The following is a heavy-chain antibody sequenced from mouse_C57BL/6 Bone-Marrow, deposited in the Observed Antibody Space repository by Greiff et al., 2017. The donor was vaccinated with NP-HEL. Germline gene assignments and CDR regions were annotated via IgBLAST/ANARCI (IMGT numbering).Heavy chain of an antibody. CDR3: AREVLFDY. Sequence: VQLQQSGPELVKPGASVKLSCKASGYTFTDYYMNWVKQSHGKSLEWIGDINPNNGGTSYNQKFKGKATLTVDKSSSTAYMELRSLTSEDSAVYYCAREVLFDYGGQGTTLTV. CDR1: GYTFTDYY. V-gene: IGHV1-26*01. CDR2: INPNNGGT. J-gene: IGHJ2*01.